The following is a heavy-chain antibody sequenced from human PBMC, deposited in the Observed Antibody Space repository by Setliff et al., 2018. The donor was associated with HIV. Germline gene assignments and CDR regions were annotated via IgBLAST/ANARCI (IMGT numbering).Heavy chain of an antibody. J-gene: IGHJ4*02. CDR1: GYTFTTYG. CDR2: ISPNFGHT. D-gene: IGHD6-13*01. V-gene: IGHV1-18*01. Sequence: GASVKVSCKASGYTFTTYGISWVRQAPGHGLEWMGWISPNFGHTNYAQKFQDRVTMTSDTSTSTVYMELRSLRSEDTAIYYCVKEYHTTATDTRVANYFDYWGQGTLVTV. CDR3: VKEYHTTATDTRVANYFDY.